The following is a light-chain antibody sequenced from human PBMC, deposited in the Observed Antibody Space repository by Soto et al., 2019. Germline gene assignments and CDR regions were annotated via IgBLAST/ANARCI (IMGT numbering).Light chain of an antibody. CDR1: QGISSY. J-gene: IGKJ4*01. V-gene: IGKV1-8*01. CDR2: AAS. Sequence: AIRMTQSPSSLSASTGDSVTITCRASQGISSYLAWYQQKPGKAPKLLIYAASTLQSGVPSRFSGSGSGTDFTLTISSLQSEDFAVYSCQQYNNWPLTFGGGTKVDIK. CDR3: QQYNNWPLT.